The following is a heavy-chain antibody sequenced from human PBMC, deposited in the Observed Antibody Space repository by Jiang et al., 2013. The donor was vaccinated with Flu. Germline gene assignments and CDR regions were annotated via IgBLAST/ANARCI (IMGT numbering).Heavy chain of an antibody. CDR1: GGSISSGGYY. CDR2: IYYSGST. Sequence: GPGLVKPSQTLSLTCTVSGGSISSGGYYWSWIRQHPGKGLEWIGYIYYSGSTYYNPSLKSRVTISVDTSKNQFSLKLSSVTAADTAVYYCARVSRVTTTYYYYGMDVWGQGTTVTVSS. D-gene: IGHD4-11*01. J-gene: IGHJ6*02. V-gene: IGHV4-31*03. CDR3: ARVSRVTTTYYYYGMDV.